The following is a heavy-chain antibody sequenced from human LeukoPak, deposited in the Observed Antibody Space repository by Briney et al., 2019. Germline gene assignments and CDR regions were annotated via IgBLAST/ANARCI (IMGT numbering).Heavy chain of an antibody. CDR2: INPNSGGT. Sequence: ASVKVSCKASGYTFTGYYMHWVRQAPGQGLEWMGWINPNSGGTNYAQKFQGWVTMTRDTSISTAYMELSRLRSDDTAVYYCARVMPTHYYDSSGWFDYWGQGTLVTVSS. CDR3: ARVMPTHYYDSSGWFDY. D-gene: IGHD3-22*01. CDR1: GYTFTGYY. J-gene: IGHJ4*02. V-gene: IGHV1-2*04.